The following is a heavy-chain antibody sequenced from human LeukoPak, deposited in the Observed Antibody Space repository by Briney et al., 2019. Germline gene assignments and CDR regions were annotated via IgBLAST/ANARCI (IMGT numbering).Heavy chain of an antibody. CDR3: ARDRGRGYYYYGMDV. Sequence: ETLSLTCTVSGGSISSYYWSWIRQPPGKGLEWIGYIYYSGSTNYNPSLKSRVTISVDTSKNQFSLKLSSVTAADTAVYYCARDRGRGYYYYGMDVWGQGTTVTVSS. V-gene: IGHV4-59*01. J-gene: IGHJ6*02. CDR1: GGSISSYY. CDR2: IYYSGST.